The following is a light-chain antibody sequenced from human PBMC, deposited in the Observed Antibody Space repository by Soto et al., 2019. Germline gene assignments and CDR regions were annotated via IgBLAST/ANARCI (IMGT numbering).Light chain of an antibody. CDR1: SSDVGSHNL. Sequence: QSALTQPASVSGSPGQSITISCTGTSSDVGSHNLVSWYQQHPGHATKLMSYEVSKRPLGVSAPFSASKSGKTASLIISGLQAEDEADDYCCSYGGSRAVFGGGTQLTVL. J-gene: IGLJ7*01. CDR3: CSYGGSRAV. CDR2: EVS. V-gene: IGLV2-23*02.